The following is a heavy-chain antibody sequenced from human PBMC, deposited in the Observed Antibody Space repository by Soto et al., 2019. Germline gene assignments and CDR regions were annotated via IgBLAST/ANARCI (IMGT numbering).Heavy chain of an antibody. J-gene: IGHJ4*02. D-gene: IGHD3-22*01. V-gene: IGHV4-30-2*01. CDR1: GGSISSGGYS. CDR3: ARGLDYYDSSGYYLGFFDY. Sequence: SATLSLTCAVSGGSISSGGYSWSWIRQPPGKGLEWIGYIYHSGSTYYNPSLKSRVTISVDRSKNQFSLKLSSVTAADTAVYYCARGLDYYDSSGYYLGFFDYWGQGTLVTVSS. CDR2: IYHSGST.